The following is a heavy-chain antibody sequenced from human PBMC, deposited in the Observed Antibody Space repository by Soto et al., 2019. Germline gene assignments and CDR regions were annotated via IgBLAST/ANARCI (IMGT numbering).Heavy chain of an antibody. CDR3: ARGGRYFDWLLNGGHLDY. J-gene: IGHJ4*02. CDR2: IYYSGST. V-gene: IGHV4-61*01. D-gene: IGHD3-9*01. Sequence: SETLSLTCTVSGGSVSSGSYYWSWIRQPPGKGLEWIGYIYYSGSTNYNPSLKSRVTISVDTSKNQFSLKLSSVTAADTAVYYCARGGRYFDWLLNGGHLDYWGQETLVTVSS. CDR1: GGSVSSGSYY.